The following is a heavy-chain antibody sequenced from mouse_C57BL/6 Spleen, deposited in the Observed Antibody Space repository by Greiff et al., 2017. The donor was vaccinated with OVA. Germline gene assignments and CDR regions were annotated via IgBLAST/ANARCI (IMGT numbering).Heavy chain of an antibody. CDR3: ARKIYGYDPYAMDY. D-gene: IGHD2-2*01. Sequence: VQLQQSGPELVKPGASVKISCKASGYSFTGYYMNWVKQSPEKSLEWIGEINPSTGGTTYNQKFKAKATLTVDKSSSTAYMQLKSLTSEDSEVYYCARKIYGYDPYAMDYWGQGTSVTVSS. CDR1: GYSFTGYY. J-gene: IGHJ4*01. CDR2: INPSTGGT. V-gene: IGHV1-42*01.